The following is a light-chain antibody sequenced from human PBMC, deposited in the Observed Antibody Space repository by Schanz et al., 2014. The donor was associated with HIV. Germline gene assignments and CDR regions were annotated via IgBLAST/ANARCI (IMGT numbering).Light chain of an antibody. CDR1: SSNIGSNA. CDR3: QSYDSSLSVF. V-gene: IGLV1-44*01. J-gene: IGLJ1*01. Sequence: QSMLTQPPSASGTPGQRVTISCSVSSSNIGSNAVNWFQHLPGTAPKLLIYNSYHRPSGVPDRFSGSGSGTSASLAISGLQAEDEADYYCQSYDSSLSVFFGTGTKLTVL. CDR2: NSY.